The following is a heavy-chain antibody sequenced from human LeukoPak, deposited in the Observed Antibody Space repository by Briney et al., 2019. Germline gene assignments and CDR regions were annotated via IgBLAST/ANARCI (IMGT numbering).Heavy chain of an antibody. J-gene: IGHJ3*02. Sequence: GGSLRLSCAASGFTFSNYWMGWVRQAPGKGLEWVANIKPDGSEKYYVDSVKGRFTISRDNAKNSLNLQMSSLRAEDTALYYCARDPTTSQGSDAFDIWGQGTRVTVSS. CDR1: GFTFSNYW. CDR3: ARDPTTSQGSDAFDI. V-gene: IGHV3-7*01. CDR2: IKPDGSEK. D-gene: IGHD1-1*01.